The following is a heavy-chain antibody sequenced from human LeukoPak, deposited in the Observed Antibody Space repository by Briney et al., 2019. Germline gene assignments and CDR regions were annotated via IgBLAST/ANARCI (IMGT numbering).Heavy chain of an antibody. J-gene: IGHJ3*02. Sequence: GGSLRLSCAASGFTFDDYAMHWVRQAPGKGLEWVSGISWNSGSIGYADSVKGRFTISRDNAKNSLYLQMNSLRAEDMALYYCAKDTTYSSSSAAFGIWGQGAMVTVSS. D-gene: IGHD6-6*01. CDR2: ISWNSGSI. CDR3: AKDTTYSSSSAAFGI. V-gene: IGHV3-9*03. CDR1: GFTFDDYA.